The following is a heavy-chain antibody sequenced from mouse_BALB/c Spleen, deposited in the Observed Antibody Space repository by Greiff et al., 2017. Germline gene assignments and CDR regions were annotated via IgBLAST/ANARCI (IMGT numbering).Heavy chain of an antibody. V-gene: IGHV5-4*02. J-gene: IGHJ1*01. CDR1: GFTFSDYY. CDR2: ISDGGSYT. Sequence: EVQLVESGGGLVKPGGSLKLSCAASGFTFSDYYMYWVRQTPEKRLEWVATISDGGSYTYYPDSVKGRFTISRDNAKNNLYLQMSSLKSEDTAMYYCARGDYYGSSRVFYWYFDVWGAGTTVTVSS. CDR3: ARGDYYGSSRVFYWYFDV. D-gene: IGHD1-1*01.